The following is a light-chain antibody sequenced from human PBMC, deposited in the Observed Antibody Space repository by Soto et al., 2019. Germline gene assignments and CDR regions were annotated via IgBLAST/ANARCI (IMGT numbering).Light chain of an antibody. J-gene: IGLJ3*02. CDR2: EVS. Sequence: QSALTQPASGSGSPGQSITICCTGTSSDVGDYNYVSWYQQHPGKAPKLMIYEVSNRPSGVSNRFSGSKSGNTASLTISGLQAEDEADYYCSSYTSSNTWVFGGGTKLTVL. CDR1: SSDVGDYNY. V-gene: IGLV2-14*01. CDR3: SSYTSSNTWV.